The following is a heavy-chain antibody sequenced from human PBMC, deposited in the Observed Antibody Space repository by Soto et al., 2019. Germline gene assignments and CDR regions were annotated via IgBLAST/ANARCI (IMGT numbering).Heavy chain of an antibody. D-gene: IGHD3-22*01. Sequence: GSLRLSCAASGFTVSSNYMSWVRQAPGKGLEWVSVIYSGGTTYYADSVKGRFTISRDNSKNTLYLQMNSLRAEDTAVYYCARNGDSSDYRGWFAPWGQGTLVTVSS. CDR1: GFTVSSNY. V-gene: IGHV3-66*01. CDR3: ARNGDSSDYRGWFAP. J-gene: IGHJ5*02. CDR2: IYSGGTT.